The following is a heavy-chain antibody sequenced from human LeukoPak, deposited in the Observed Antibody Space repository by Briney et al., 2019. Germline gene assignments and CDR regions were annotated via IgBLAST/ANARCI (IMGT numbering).Heavy chain of an antibody. CDR3: FSMVRGVRAYYYYYGMDV. J-gene: IGHJ6*02. Sequence: SVKVSCKASGGTFSSYAISWVRQAPGQGLEWMGGIIPIFGTANYAQKFQGRVTITADESTSTAYMELSSLRSEDTAVYYCFSMVRGVRAYYYYYGMDVWGQGTTATVSS. CDR2: IIPIFGTA. D-gene: IGHD3-10*01. V-gene: IGHV1-69*13. CDR1: GGTFSSYA.